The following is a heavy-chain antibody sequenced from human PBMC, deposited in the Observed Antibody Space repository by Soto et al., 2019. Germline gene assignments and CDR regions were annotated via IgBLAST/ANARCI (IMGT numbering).Heavy chain of an antibody. CDR1: GYTFTGYY. CDR2: INPNSGGT. CDR3: ARAKRITIFGGPHGNFDY. D-gene: IGHD3-3*01. Sequence: ASVKVSCKASGYTFTGYYMHWVRQAPGQGLEWMGWINPNSGGTNYAQKFQGWVTMTRDTSISTAYMELSRLRSDDTAVYYCARAKRITIFGGPHGNFDYWGQGTLVTVSS. J-gene: IGHJ4*02. V-gene: IGHV1-2*04.